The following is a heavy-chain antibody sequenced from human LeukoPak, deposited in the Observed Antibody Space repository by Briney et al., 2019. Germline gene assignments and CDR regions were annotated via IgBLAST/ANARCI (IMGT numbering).Heavy chain of an antibody. Sequence: PGGSLRLSCAASGFTFSSYSMNWVRQAPGKGLEWVSYISSSSTIYYADSVKGRFTISRDNAKNPLYLQMNSLRDEDTAVYYCARGSRTPWELDVLFDYWGQGTLVTVSS. CDR1: GFTFSSYS. CDR2: ISSSSTI. J-gene: IGHJ4*02. CDR3: ARGSRTPWELDVLFDY. V-gene: IGHV3-48*02. D-gene: IGHD1-26*01.